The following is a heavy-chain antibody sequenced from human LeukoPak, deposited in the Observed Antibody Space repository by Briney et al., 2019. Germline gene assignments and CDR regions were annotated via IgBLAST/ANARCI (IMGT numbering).Heavy chain of an antibody. V-gene: IGHV3-9*01. Sequence: GGSLRLSCAASGFTFDDYVMHWVRQAPGKGLEWVSGISWNSGSIGYADSVKGRLTISRDNAKNSLYLQMNSLRAEDTALYYCAKSQDIVATIFVYWGQGTLVTVSS. J-gene: IGHJ4*02. CDR3: AKSQDIVATIFVY. D-gene: IGHD5-12*01. CDR2: ISWNSGSI. CDR1: GFTFDDYV.